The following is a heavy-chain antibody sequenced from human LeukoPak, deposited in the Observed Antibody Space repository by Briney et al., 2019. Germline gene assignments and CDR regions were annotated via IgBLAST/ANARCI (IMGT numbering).Heavy chain of an antibody. CDR2: INYSGRT. J-gene: IGHJ4*02. CDR1: GDSISSSSYY. D-gene: IGHD3-10*01. CDR3: SNSPTILGSGSYSFL. V-gene: IGHV4-39*01. Sequence: SETLSLTCSVSGDSISSSSYYWGWIRQPPGRGLEWIGNINYSGRTYYSTSLKSRVTISVDTSKNQFSLKLSSVTAADTAVYYWSNSPTILGSGSYSFLWGPGTL.